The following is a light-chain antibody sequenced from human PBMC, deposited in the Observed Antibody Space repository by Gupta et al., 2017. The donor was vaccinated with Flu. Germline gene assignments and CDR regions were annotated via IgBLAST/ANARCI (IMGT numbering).Light chain of an antibody. CDR3: QQRGNWPPWT. CDR1: QTISSF. Sequence: PGERATLSCRASQTISSFLAWYQQKPGQAPRLLIYDASNRATGIPARFSGSGAGTDFTLTISSLEAEDFAVYYCQQRGNWPPWTFGQGTKVEIK. J-gene: IGKJ1*01. V-gene: IGKV3-11*01. CDR2: DAS.